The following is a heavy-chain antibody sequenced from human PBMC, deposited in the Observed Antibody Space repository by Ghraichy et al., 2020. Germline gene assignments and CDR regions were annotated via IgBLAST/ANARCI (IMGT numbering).Heavy chain of an antibody. D-gene: IGHD2-2*01. Sequence: GGSLRLSCAASGFTVGNNYLSWVRQAPGKGLEWVSLMYIGGDTEYADSVKGRFTISRDKSKNTLLLQMNSLRPEDTALYYCAASSTSNSNYHGLDVWGQGTTVTV. CDR3: AASSTSNSNYHGLDV. CDR1: GFTVGNNY. CDR2: MYIGGDT. J-gene: IGHJ6*02. V-gene: IGHV3-53*01.